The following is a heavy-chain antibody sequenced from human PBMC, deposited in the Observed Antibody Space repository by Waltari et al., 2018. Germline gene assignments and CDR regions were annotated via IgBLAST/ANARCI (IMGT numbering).Heavy chain of an antibody. J-gene: IGHJ4*02. V-gene: IGHV3-30*15. CDR3: ARGGLEWFGELFDY. D-gene: IGHD3-10*01. CDR2: ISYDGSIK. CDR1: GFPLSPYA. Sequence: QVQLVESGGGVVHTGGYLRLSCEASGFPLSPYAVHWAAQAPGKGLEWVAVISYDGSIKYNADSVEGRFTISRDNARNTMSLQMSSLTTEDTAVYYCARGGLEWFGELFDYWGQGTLVTVSS.